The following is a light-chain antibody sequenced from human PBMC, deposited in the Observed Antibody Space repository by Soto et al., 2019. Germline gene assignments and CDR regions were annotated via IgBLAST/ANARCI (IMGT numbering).Light chain of an antibody. CDR3: QQANRFPIT. J-gene: IGKJ5*01. CDR2: AAS. V-gene: IGKV1-12*01. Sequence: DIHMTQSPSSVSASVGDRVTITCRARQGISSWLAWYQQKPGKAPKLLIYAASSLQSGVTSRFSGSGSRTEFTLPISSLQPEDFATYYCQQANRFPITFGQGTRLEIK. CDR1: QGISSW.